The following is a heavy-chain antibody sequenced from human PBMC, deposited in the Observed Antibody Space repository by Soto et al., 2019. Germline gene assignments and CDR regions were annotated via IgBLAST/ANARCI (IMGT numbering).Heavy chain of an antibody. J-gene: IGHJ3*02. CDR2: ISGSGGST. CDR3: AKVPIQMATIKEDAFDI. CDR1: GFTFSGYA. Sequence: PGGSLILSCAASGFTFSGYAMSWVRQAPGKGLEWVSAISGSGGSTYYADSVKGRFTISRDNSKNTLYLQMNSLRAEDTAVYYCAKVPIQMATIKEDAFDIWGQGTMVTVSS. D-gene: IGHD5-12*01. V-gene: IGHV3-23*01.